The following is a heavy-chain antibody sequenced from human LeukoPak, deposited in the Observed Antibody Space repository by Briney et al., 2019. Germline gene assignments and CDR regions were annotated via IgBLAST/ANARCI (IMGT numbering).Heavy chain of an antibody. CDR3: ARDRAGSYFRGAFDI. D-gene: IGHD1-26*01. CDR1: GYTFTSYY. V-gene: IGHV1-46*01. CDR2: INPSGGST. J-gene: IGHJ3*02. Sequence: ASVKVSCKASGYTFTSYYMHWVRQAPGQGLEWMGIINPSGGSTSYAQKFQGRVTMTRDMSTSTVYMELSSLRSEDTALYYCARDRAGSYFRGAFDIWGQGTMVTVSS.